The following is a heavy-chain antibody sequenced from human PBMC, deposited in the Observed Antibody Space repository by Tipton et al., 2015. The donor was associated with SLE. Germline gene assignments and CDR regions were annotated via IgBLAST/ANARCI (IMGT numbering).Heavy chain of an antibody. D-gene: IGHD1-26*01. CDR3: ARDNLGSSGAYYFDF. CDR2: IFYGGGT. CDR1: GDSIDIIGHY. V-gene: IGHV4-39*07. Sequence: TLSLTCTVSGDSIDIIGHYWGWIRQPPGKGLEWIGSIFYGGGTYYNPSLEGRVFISVDTSKNQFSLNLNSVTAADTAVFYCARDNLGSSGAYYFDFWGQGISVSVSS. J-gene: IGHJ4*02.